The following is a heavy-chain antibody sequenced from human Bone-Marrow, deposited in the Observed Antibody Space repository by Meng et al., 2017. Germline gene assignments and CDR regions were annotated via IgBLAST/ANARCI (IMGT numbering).Heavy chain of an antibody. CDR3: ARDYYDSSEDDAFDI. V-gene: IGHV1-18*01. CDR1: GYPFTSHG. Sequence: SVKVSCKSSGYPFTSHGISRGLQAPGHGLEWRGWISDYNGNTNYAQKLQGRVTMTTDTSTSTAYMELRSLRSDDTAVYYCARDYYDSSEDDAFDIWDQGTMVTVSS. D-gene: IGHD3-22*01. J-gene: IGHJ3*02. CDR2: ISDYNGNT.